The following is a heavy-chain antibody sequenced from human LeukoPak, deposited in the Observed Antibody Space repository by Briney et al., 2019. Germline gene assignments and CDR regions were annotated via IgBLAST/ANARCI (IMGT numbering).Heavy chain of an antibody. CDR2: IKQDGSEK. V-gene: IGHV3-7*01. Sequence: QSGGSLRLSCAASGFTFSSYWMSWVRQAPGKGLEWVANIKQDGSEKYYVDSVKGRFTISRDNAKNSLYLQMNSLRAEDTAVYYCARSYGSGSYYSTPFDYWGQGTLVTVSS. CDR1: GFTFSSYW. D-gene: IGHD3-10*01. CDR3: ARSYGSGSYYSTPFDY. J-gene: IGHJ4*02.